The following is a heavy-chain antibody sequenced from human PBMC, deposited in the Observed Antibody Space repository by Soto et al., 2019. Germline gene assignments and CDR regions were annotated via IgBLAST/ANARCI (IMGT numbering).Heavy chain of an antibody. V-gene: IGHV4-31*03. CDR1: GGSITSGGYY. Sequence: QVQLQESGPGLVKPSQTLSLTCNVSGGSITSGGYYWASLRQHPGGGLEWIEHILHSGSTHYNPSRRSRVTTAVDTTKNQFSLKLSSVTAADTAVYYCAGGGTEHSWFDPWGQGTLVTVSS. CDR3: AGGGTEHSWFDP. J-gene: IGHJ5*02. CDR2: ILHSGST.